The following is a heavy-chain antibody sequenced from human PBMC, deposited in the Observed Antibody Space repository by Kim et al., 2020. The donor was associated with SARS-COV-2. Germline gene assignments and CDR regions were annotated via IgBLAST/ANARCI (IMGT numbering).Heavy chain of an antibody. D-gene: IGHD3-3*01. CDR3: ARGKIFGEMATNKGVSAFDI. J-gene: IGHJ3*02. V-gene: IGHV3-21*01. CDR2: ISSSSSYI. Sequence: GGSLRLSCAASGFTFSSYSMNWVRQAPGKGLEWVSSISSSSSYIYYADSVKGRFTISRDNAKNSLYLQMNSLRAEDTAVYYCARGKIFGEMATNKGVSAFDIWGQGTMVTVSS. CDR1: GFTFSSYS.